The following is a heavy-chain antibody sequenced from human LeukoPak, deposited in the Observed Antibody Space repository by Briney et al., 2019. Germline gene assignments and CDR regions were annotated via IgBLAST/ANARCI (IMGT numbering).Heavy chain of an antibody. D-gene: IGHD3-16*01. J-gene: IGHJ6*02. CDR2: INHNGNVN. CDR1: GFTFSSYW. Sequence: PGGSLRLSCAASGFTFSSYWMNWARQAPGKWLEWVASINHNGNVNYYVDSVKGRFTISRDNAKNSLYLQMSNLRAEDTAVYFCARGGGLDVWGQGATVTVSS. V-gene: IGHV3-7*03. CDR3: ARGGGLDV.